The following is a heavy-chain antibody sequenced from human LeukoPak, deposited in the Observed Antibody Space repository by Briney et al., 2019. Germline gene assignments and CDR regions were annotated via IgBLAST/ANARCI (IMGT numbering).Heavy chain of an antibody. V-gene: IGHV3-23*01. CDR2: ISASSGIT. J-gene: IGHJ3*02. Sequence: GGSLRLSCAASGLTFSSYAMSWVRQAPGKGLEWVSTISASSGITYYADSVKGRFTISRDNSQIPLYLQMNSLRAEDTAVYYCAKRKGYSSSWYLDTFDIWGQGTMVTVSS. CDR1: GLTFSSYA. CDR3: AKRKGYSSSWYLDTFDI. D-gene: IGHD6-13*01.